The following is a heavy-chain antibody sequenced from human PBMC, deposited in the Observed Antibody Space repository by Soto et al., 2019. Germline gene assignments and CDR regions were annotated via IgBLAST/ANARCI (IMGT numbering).Heavy chain of an antibody. CDR1: GYTFIDYG. Sequence: QVHLVQSGPEVKKPGASVKVSCKASGYTFIDYGITWVRQAPGQGLDWMGWIRVYTGKTNYAKLLEDRVTMTTATSTNTAYLELRSLTSYDTAVYFCARPCAAASCYDYWGQGTLVTVSS. CDR3: ARPCAAASCYDY. CDR2: IRVYTGKT. D-gene: IGHD2-15*01. J-gene: IGHJ4*02. V-gene: IGHV1-18*01.